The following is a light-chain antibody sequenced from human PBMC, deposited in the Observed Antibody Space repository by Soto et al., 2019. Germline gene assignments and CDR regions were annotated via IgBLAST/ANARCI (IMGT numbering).Light chain of an antibody. V-gene: IGLV2-14*01. CDR3: SSFTSTNTVL. Sequence: QSALTQPASVSGSPGQSITISCTGTSSDVGGYNYVSWYQQHPGKAPKLMIYNVSNRPSGVSNRFSGSKSGNTASLTISGLQAEDEGHYYCSSFTSTNTVLFGGGTKRPS. J-gene: IGLJ2*01. CDR2: NVS. CDR1: SSDVGGYNY.